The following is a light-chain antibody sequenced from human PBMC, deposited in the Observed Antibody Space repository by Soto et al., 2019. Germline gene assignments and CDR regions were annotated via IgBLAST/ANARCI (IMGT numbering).Light chain of an antibody. Sequence: QSALTQPASVSGSPGQSITISCTGTSSDVGDYNYVSWYQQHPGKAPKLMIYDVSNRPSGVSNRFSGSKSGNTASLTISGLQAEDEAEYYCSSYTSSSTLRVFGGGTKLTVL. V-gene: IGLV2-14*01. CDR1: SSDVGDYNY. CDR2: DVS. J-gene: IGLJ2*01. CDR3: SSYTSSSTLRV.